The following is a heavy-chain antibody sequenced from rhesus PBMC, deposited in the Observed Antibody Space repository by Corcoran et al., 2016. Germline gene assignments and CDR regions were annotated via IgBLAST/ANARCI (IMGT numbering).Heavy chain of an antibody. Sequence: EVQLVESGGGVVQPGGSRRLSCAASACTFDDYARHWVRQAPEKVLEWFSGINWSSSSKYYTDSVKGQFTISRDNAKNSLYLRMGSLRAEDTALYYCARGGYNWNYPPDYWGQGVLVTVSS. V-gene: IGHV3-201*01. CDR2: INWSSSSK. CDR3: ARGGYNWNYPPDY. CDR1: ACTFDDYA. J-gene: IGHJ4*01. D-gene: IGHD1-26*01.